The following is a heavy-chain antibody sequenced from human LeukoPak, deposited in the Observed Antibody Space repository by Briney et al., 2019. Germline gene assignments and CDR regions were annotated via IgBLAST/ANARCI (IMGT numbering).Heavy chain of an antibody. CDR3: ARDLGAGLEQPFQH. V-gene: IGHV1-69*04. Sequence: SVKVSCKASGGTFSNYAIGWVRRAPGQGLEWMGRIIPILGIANYAQKFQGRVTITADKSTSTAYMELSSLRSEDTAVYYCARDLGAGLEQPFQHWGQGTLVTVSS. CDR2: IIPILGIA. CDR1: GGTFSNYA. J-gene: IGHJ1*01. D-gene: IGHD3-16*01.